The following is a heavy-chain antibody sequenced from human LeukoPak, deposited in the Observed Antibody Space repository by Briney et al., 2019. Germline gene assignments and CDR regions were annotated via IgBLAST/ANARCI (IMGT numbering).Heavy chain of an antibody. D-gene: IGHD1-1*01. CDR2: IYTSGST. J-gene: IGHJ3*02. CDR1: GGSISRGGYS. Sequence: SETLSLTCTVSGGSISRGGYSWTWTRQAPGKGLEWIGFIYTSGSTNYNPSLESRVTISLDTSKNQCSLKLSSVTAADTAVYYCAGHPVQDAFDIWGQGTKVTVSS. V-gene: IGHV4-61*08. CDR3: AGHPVQDAFDI.